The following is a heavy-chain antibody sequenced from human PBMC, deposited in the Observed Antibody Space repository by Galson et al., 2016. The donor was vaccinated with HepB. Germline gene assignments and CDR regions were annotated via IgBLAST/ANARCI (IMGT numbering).Heavy chain of an antibody. Sequence: SLRLSCAVSGFTFSSFSMNWVRPAPGKGLEWVGRTRNKANSYVTEYAASVKGRFTISRDDSKNSLYLQMNSLKIEDTAVYYCARVGYCSSTTCRQAYDYWGQGTLVTVSS. J-gene: IGHJ4*02. CDR2: TRNKANSYVT. V-gene: IGHV3-72*01. CDR3: ARVGYCSSTTCRQAYDY. CDR1: GFTFSSFS. D-gene: IGHD2-2*01.